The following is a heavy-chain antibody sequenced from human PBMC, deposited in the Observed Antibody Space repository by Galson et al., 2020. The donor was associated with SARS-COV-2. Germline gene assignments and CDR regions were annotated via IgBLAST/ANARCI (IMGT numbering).Heavy chain of an antibody. V-gene: IGHV3-23*01. CDR2: ISGSGGST. J-gene: IGHJ5*02. Sequence: GGSLRLSFAASGFTFSSYAMSWVRQAPGKGLEWVSAISGSGGSTYYAAPVKGRFTISRDNSKNTLYLQMNSLRAEDTAVYYCAKDGGSNYDWFDPWGQGTLVTVSS. D-gene: IGHD4-4*01. CDR1: GFTFSSYA. CDR3: AKDGGSNYDWFDP.